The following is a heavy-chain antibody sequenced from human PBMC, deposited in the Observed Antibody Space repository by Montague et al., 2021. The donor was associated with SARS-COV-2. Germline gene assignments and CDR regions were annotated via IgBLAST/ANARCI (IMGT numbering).Heavy chain of an antibody. CDR2: IYGGGAYT. CDR3: AKGSTGL. Sequence: SLRLSCAASGFSFSGYAMNWVRQAPGKGLEWVSVIYGGGAYTNYADSVKGRFTISRDDSKATVFLQMNGLRSDDTAMYHCAKGSTGLWGQGTLVTVSS. CDR1: GFSFSGYA. J-gene: IGHJ4*02. D-gene: IGHD1-1*01. V-gene: IGHV3-23*03.